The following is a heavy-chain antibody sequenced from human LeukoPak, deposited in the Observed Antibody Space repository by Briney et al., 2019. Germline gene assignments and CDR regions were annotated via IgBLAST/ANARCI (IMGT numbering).Heavy chain of an antibody. V-gene: IGHV3-7*01. CDR1: GFTFSSFW. J-gene: IGHJ4*02. D-gene: IGHD6-19*01. CDR3: ARGLAVAAS. Sequence: GGSLRLSCAASGFTFSSFWMSWVRQAPGKGLEWVATIKQDGSEIYYVDAVKGRFTISRDNAKNSLYLQMNSLRAEDTAVYYCARGLAVAASGGQGTLVTVSS. CDR2: IKQDGSEI.